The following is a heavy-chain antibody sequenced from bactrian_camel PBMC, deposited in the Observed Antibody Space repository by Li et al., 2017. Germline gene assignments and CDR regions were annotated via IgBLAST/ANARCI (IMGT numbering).Heavy chain of an antibody. J-gene: IGHJ6*01. CDR1: GYTFTQNC. CDR2: IYTDGGAT. Sequence: HVQLVESGGGSVQAGGSLRLSCATPGYTFTQNCMGWFLQTPGKEREGVAAIYTDGGATYYADSVQGRFTITQDNAKNTVYLQMNSLEPEDTAMYYCTAGPQVNARQPGNTWVCGASFGYRGQGTQVTVS. CDR3: TAGPQVNARQPGNTWVCGASFGY. D-gene: IGHD6*01. V-gene: IGHV3S6*01.